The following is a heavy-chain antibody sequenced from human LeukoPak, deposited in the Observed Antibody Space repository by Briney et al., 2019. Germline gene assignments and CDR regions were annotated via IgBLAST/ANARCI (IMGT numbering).Heavy chain of an antibody. Sequence: GGSLRLSCAASGFTFSSYAMSWVRQAPGKGLEWVSAISGSGGSTYYADSVKGRFTISRDNSKNTLYLQMNSLRAEDTAVYYCAKGTQALIDYYYYGMDGWGQGTTVTVSS. V-gene: IGHV3-23*01. CDR2: ISGSGGST. CDR3: AKGTQALIDYYYYGMDG. D-gene: IGHD2-21*01. CDR1: GFTFSSYA. J-gene: IGHJ6*02.